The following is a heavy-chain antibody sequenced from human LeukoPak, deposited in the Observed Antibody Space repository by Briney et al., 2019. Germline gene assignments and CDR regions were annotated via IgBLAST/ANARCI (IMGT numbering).Heavy chain of an antibody. CDR1: GFRFSSYD. Sequence: SGGSLRLSCAASGFRFSSYDMHWVRQATGRGLEWVSTIGTHADTFYPDSVKGRFTISRENAKNSLFLQMNSLGVGDTAVYYCARGPYCNSTSCPTDDAFDIWGQRTMVTVSS. J-gene: IGHJ3*02. V-gene: IGHV3-13*01. CDR3: ARGPYCNSTSCPTDDAFDI. D-gene: IGHD2-2*01. CDR2: IGTHADT.